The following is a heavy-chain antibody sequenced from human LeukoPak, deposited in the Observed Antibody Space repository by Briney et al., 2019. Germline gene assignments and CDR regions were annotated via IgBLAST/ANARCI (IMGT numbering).Heavy chain of an antibody. CDR2: INDSGRT. CDR3: ARRWNYGRNYYIDV. Sequence: SETLSLTCAVYGVSFSNYYWSWIRQTPGKGMEWIGEINDSGRTNYNPSLMSRVTVSVDTSKNQFSLRLNSVTATDTAVYYCARRWNYGRNYYIDVWGKGATVSVSS. J-gene: IGHJ6*03. V-gene: IGHV4-34*01. D-gene: IGHD1-7*01. CDR1: GVSFSNYY.